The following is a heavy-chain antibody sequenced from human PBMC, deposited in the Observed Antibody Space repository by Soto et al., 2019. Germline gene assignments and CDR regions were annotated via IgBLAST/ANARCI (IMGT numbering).Heavy chain of an antibody. V-gene: IGHV4-31*03. CDR3: ARVQLPPSYDFWSGYAPHYYYMDV. CDR2: IYYSGST. D-gene: IGHD3-3*01. J-gene: IGHJ6*03. CDR1: GGSISSGGYY. Sequence: SDTLSLTCTVSGGSISSGGYYWSWIRQHPGKGLEWIGYIYYSGSTYYNPSLKSRVTISVDTSKNQFSLKLSSVTAADTAVYYCARVQLPPSYDFWSGYAPHYYYMDVWGKGTTVNVSS.